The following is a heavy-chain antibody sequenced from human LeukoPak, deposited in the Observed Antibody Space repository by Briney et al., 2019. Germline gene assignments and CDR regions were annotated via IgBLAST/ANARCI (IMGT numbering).Heavy chain of an antibody. V-gene: IGHV3-30-3*01. CDR2: ISYDGNNK. Sequence: GGSLGLSCAASGFTYNICAMHWVRQAPGKGLEWVTTISYDGNNKYYADSVRGRFTISRDNSKNTLYLQMNSLRADDTAVYYCVRGVGLYDSIGYFDYWGPGTLLIVSS. J-gene: IGHJ4*02. CDR3: VRGVGLYDSIGYFDY. CDR1: GFTYNICA. D-gene: IGHD3-22*01.